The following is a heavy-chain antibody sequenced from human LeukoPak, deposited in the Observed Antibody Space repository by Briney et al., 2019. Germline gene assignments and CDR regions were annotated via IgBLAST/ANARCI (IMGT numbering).Heavy chain of an antibody. J-gene: IGHJ3*02. CDR2: ISSSSIYI. V-gene: IGHV3-21*01. D-gene: IGHD4-17*01. Sequence: PGGSLRLSCAGSGFTFSSYSMNWVRQAPGKGLEWVSSISSSSIYIYYADSVKGRFTISRDNAKNSLYLQMNSLRAEDTAVYYCARSSPYGDYLLNAFDIWGQGTMVTVSS. CDR3: ARSSPYGDYLLNAFDI. CDR1: GFTFSSYS.